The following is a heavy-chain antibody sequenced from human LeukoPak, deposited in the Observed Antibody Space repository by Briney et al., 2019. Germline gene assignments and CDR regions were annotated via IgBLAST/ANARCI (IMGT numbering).Heavy chain of an antibody. CDR1: GYTCTSNY. V-gene: IGHV1-46*01. CDR2: IYPRDGST. Sequence: ASVKVSCKASGYTCTSNYIHWVRKAPGEALEWMGMIYPRDGSTSYAQKFQGRVTVTRDASTSTVHMELSGLRSEDTAVYYCARDQEGFDYWGQGTLVTVSS. J-gene: IGHJ4*02. CDR3: ARDQEGFDY.